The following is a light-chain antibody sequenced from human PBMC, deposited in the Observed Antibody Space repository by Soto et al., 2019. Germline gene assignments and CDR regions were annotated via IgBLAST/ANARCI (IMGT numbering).Light chain of an antibody. J-gene: IGKJ5*01. CDR1: QGVGNKY. Sequence: EIALTQSPGTLSLSPGERATLSCRASQGVGNKYLAWYQQRPGQAPSLLIYAASSRAIGVPDRFSGSGSGTDFTLTISRLEPEDSAVYYCQQYTNAHGITFGQGTRLEIK. V-gene: IGKV3-20*01. CDR2: AAS. CDR3: QQYTNAHGIT.